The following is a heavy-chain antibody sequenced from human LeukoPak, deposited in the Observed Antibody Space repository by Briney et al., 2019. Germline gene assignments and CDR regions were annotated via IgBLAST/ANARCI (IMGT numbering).Heavy chain of an antibody. Sequence: GGSLRLSCAASGFTFRDFAMNWVRQAPGKGLEWVSIISRSGEISYHANSVTGRFTISRDNSKSTLYLQMNSLRAEDTAVYYCARDIVGGWYMAFDYWGQGTLVTVSS. CDR2: ISRSGEIS. V-gene: IGHV3-23*01. CDR1: GFTFRDFA. D-gene: IGHD6-19*01. CDR3: ARDIVGGWYMAFDY. J-gene: IGHJ4*02.